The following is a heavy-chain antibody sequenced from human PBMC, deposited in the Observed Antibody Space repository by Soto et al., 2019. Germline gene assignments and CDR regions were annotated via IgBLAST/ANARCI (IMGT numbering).Heavy chain of an antibody. J-gene: IGHJ5*02. CDR1: GGSFSGYY. V-gene: IGHV4-34*01. D-gene: IGHD2-2*01. CDR3: AGGIVVVPAALNGRWFDP. CDR2: INHSGST. Sequence: SETLSLTCAVYGGSFSGYYWSWIRQPPGKGLEWIGEINHSGSTNYNPSLKSRVTISVDTSKNQFSLKLSSVTAADTAVYYCAGGIVVVPAALNGRWFDPWGQGTLVTVSS.